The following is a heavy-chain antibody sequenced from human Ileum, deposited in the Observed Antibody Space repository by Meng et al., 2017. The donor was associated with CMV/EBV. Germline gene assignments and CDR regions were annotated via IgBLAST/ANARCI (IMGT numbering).Heavy chain of an antibody. CDR2: INGPATAV. CDR3: ARDPRNKGLDP. CDR1: GFNFGGFY. Sequence: GESLKISCAASGFNFGGFYMVWVRQAPGKGLEWISHINGPATAVYCANSVKGRFTISRDNAQNSLYLQMDSLRVEDSAVYYCARDPRNKGLDPWGQGTLVTVSS. J-gene: IGHJ5*02. V-gene: IGHV3-11*01.